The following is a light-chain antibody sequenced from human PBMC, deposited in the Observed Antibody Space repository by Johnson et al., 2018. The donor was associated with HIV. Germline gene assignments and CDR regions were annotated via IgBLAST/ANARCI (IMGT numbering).Light chain of an antibody. J-gene: IGLJ1*01. Sequence: QSLLTQPPSVSAAPGQKVTISCSGSSSNIGNNDVSWYQHLPGTAPKLLIYESNKRPSGIPDRFSGSESGTSATLGITGLQTGDEADYYCGTWDSSLSAHYVFGTGTKVTVL. CDR2: ESN. CDR3: GTWDSSLSAHYV. V-gene: IGLV1-51*02. CDR1: SSNIGNND.